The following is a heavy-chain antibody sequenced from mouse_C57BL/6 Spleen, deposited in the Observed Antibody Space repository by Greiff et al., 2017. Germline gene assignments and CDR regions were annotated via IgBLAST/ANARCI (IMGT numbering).Heavy chain of an antibody. V-gene: IGHV5-12*01. Sequence: EVKRQESGGGLVQPGGPLKLSCAASGFTFSDYYMYWVRQTPEKRLERVAYISNGGGSTYSPDAVKGRVTIPRDSAKSTRYLQMSRLKSEDTAMYYCARHDDGYETIEYWGQEASVTVSS. D-gene: IGHD2-3*01. CDR2: ISNGGGST. J-gene: IGHJ4*01. CDR3: ARHDDGYETIEY. CDR1: GFTFSDYY.